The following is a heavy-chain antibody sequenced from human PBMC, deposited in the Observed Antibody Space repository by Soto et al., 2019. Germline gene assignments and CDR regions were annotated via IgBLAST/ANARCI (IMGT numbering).Heavy chain of an antibody. D-gene: IGHD5-12*01. J-gene: IGHJ3*02. V-gene: IGHV1-3*01. CDR1: GYTFDNYA. Sequence: QVQLVQSGAQVKKPGASVKVSCKASGYTFDNYALHWVRQAPGRRIEGMGWMHAGNGYTKYSQSLQVRVNITRDTSASTVHMDLSSLRSEDTAVYYCARVQYSGYDFKLAFDIWGQGTMVTVSS. CDR2: MHAGNGYT. CDR3: ARVQYSGYDFKLAFDI.